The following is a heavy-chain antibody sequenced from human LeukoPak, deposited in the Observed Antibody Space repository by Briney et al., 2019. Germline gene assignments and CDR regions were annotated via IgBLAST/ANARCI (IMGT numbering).Heavy chain of an antibody. CDR2: ISGSGGST. Sequence: LAGGSLRLSCAASGFTFSSYAMSWVRQAPGKGLEWVSAISGSGGSTYYADSVKGRFTISRDNSKNTLYLQVNSLRAEDTAVYYCAKDPPIAVAGNDYWGQGTLVTVSS. J-gene: IGHJ4*02. D-gene: IGHD6-19*01. V-gene: IGHV3-23*01. CDR3: AKDPPIAVAGNDY. CDR1: GFTFSSYA.